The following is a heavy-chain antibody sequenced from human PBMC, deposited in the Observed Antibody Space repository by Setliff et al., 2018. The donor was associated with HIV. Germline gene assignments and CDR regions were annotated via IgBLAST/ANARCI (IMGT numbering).Heavy chain of an antibody. J-gene: IGHJ4*02. CDR1: GTSLNTYY. D-gene: IGHD3-10*01. Sequence: SETLSLTCAVYGTSLNTYYWTWIRYTPGRGLQWIGRIDHSGSTNYNPSLKSRVTLSVDASKNQFSLKVKSVTAADTATYYCAKKGRYYYGSGVTTDYFDDWGQGTPVTVSS. CDR2: IDHSGST. V-gene: IGHV4-34*01. CDR3: AKKGRYYYGSGVTTDYFDD.